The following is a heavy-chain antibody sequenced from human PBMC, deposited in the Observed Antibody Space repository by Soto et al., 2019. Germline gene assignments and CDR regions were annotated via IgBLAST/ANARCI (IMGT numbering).Heavy chain of an antibody. D-gene: IGHD3-22*01. CDR3: ARDGDYFVPGWPNWFDP. V-gene: IGHV1-3*01. CDR1: GYTFTMYV. CDR2: INAGNGNT. Sequence: QVQLVQSGAEVKKPGASVKVSCKASGYTFTMYVIHWVRQAPGQRPEWMGWINAGNGNTKYSQNFQDRGTFTKNAPASTAYMELSSLKSEDTAVYYCARDGDYFVPGWPNWFDPWGQGTLVTVSS. J-gene: IGHJ5*02.